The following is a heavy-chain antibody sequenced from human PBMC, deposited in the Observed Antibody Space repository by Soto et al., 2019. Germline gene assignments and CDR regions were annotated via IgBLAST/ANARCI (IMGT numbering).Heavy chain of an antibody. Sequence: ASVKLYCNASGYTFTSYDINLVRQATGQGLEWMGWMNPNSGNTGYAQKFQGRVTMTRNTSISTAYMELSSLRSEDTAVYYCARVDNWNLYYYYYYGMDVWGQGTTVTVSS. CDR3: ARVDNWNLYYYYYYGMDV. V-gene: IGHV1-8*01. CDR1: GYTFTSYD. D-gene: IGHD1-7*01. J-gene: IGHJ6*02. CDR2: MNPNSGNT.